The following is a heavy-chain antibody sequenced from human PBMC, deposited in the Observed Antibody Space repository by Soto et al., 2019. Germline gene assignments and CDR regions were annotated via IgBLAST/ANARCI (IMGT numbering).Heavy chain of an antibody. CDR1: GYTFISYG. CDR3: ARDQTKWLTDAFDI. D-gene: IGHD5-12*01. Sequence: HVQLVQSGAEVKKPGASLKVSCKASGYTFISYGVSWVRQAPGQGLEWLGWISPYNGNTNYAQKFQGRITMTTDTXXXXXXXXXXSLRTDDTAVYYCARDQTKWLTDAFDIWGQGTMVVVSS. V-gene: IGHV1-18*01. J-gene: IGHJ3*02. CDR2: ISPYNGNT.